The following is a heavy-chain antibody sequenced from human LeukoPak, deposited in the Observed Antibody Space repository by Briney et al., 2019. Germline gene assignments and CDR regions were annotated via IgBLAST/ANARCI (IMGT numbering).Heavy chain of an antibody. V-gene: IGHV4-59*01. CDR3: ARASYIWFGEFRWFDP. J-gene: IGHJ5*02. CDR1: GGSISSYY. Sequence: PSETPSLTCTVSGGSISSYYWSWIRQPPGKGLEWIGYIYYSGSTNYNPSLKSRVTISVDTSKNQFSLKLSSVTAADTAVYYCARASYIWFGEFRWFDPWGQGTLVTVSS. D-gene: IGHD3-10*01. CDR2: IYYSGST.